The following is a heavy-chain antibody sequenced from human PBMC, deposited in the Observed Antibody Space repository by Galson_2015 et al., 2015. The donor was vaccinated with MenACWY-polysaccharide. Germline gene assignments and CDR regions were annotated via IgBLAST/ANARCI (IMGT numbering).Heavy chain of an antibody. D-gene: IGHD3-10*01. Sequence: SLRLSCAASGFSFSGFGFSDYAMHWVRQTPGKGLEWLAVISYAGSNAYYADPVKGRFTIARDDSKNPADLQMHSLRGEDTAVYYCAKDRPLRGLTKYYYGMDVWGQGTTVIVSS. CDR1: GFSFSGFG. J-gene: IGHJ6*02. V-gene: IGHV3-30*18. CDR2: ISYAGSNA. CDR3: AKDRPLRGLTKYYYGMDV.